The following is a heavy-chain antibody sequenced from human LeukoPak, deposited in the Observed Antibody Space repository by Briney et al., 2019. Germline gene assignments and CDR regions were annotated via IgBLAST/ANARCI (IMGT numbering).Heavy chain of an antibody. V-gene: IGHV4-39*01. J-gene: IGHJ4*02. D-gene: IGHD2-2*01. CDR1: GGSISSSSYY. CDR3: ASHLVPGDY. Sequence: SETLSLTCTVSGGSISSSSYYWGWIRQPPGKGLEWIGSIYYSGSTYYNPSLKSRVTISVDTSKNQFSLKLSSVTAADTAVYYCASHLVPGDYWGQGTLVTVSS. CDR2: IYYSGST.